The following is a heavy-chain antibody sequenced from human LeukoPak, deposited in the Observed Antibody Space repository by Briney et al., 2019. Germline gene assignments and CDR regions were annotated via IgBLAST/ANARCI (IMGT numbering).Heavy chain of an antibody. CDR1: GFSVSNYY. J-gene: IGHJ4*02. V-gene: IGHV3-53*01. CDR2: IYSGGNT. Sequence: GGSLSLSCAASGFSVSNYYMSWVRQAPGKGLEWVSVIYSGGNTYYTDSVKGRFTISRDNPKNTVFLQMGSLRGEDTAVYYCARCYYDGSGFYCYFDYWGQGTLVTVSS. CDR3: ARCYYDGSGFYCYFDY. D-gene: IGHD3-22*01.